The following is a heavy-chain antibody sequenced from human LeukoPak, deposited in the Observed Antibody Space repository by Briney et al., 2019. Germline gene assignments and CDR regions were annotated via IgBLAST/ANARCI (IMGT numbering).Heavy chain of an antibody. D-gene: IGHD3-22*01. CDR1: GFTFSDYY. CDR3: ARDSSYYYDSSGYGLGD. J-gene: IGHJ4*02. Sequence: GGSLRLSCAASGFTFSDYYMSWIRQAPGKGLEWVSYISSSGSTIYYADSVKGRFTISRDNAKNSLYLQVNSLRAEDTAVYYCARDSSYYYDSSGYGLGDWGQGTLVTVSS. V-gene: IGHV3-11*01. CDR2: ISSSGSTI.